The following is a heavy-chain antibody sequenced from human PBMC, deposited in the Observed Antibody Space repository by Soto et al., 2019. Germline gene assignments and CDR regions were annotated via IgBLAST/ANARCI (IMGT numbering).Heavy chain of an antibody. V-gene: IGHV3-23*01. Sequence: GGSLRLSCAASGFTFSSYAMSWFRQAPGKGLEWVSAISGSGGSTYYADSVKGRFTISRDNSKNTLYLQMNSLRAEDTAVYYCAKDQPYYYDSSGFFAPWGQGTLVTVPQ. CDR3: AKDQPYYYDSSGFFAP. D-gene: IGHD3-22*01. J-gene: IGHJ5*02. CDR1: GFTFSSYA. CDR2: ISGSGGST.